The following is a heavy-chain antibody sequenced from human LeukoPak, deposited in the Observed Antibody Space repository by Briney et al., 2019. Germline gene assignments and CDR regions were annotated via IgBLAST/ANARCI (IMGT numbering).Heavy chain of an antibody. D-gene: IGHD2-2*01. CDR3: ARHAASWTGEVDY. J-gene: IGHJ4*02. V-gene: IGHV4-59*08. CDR1: GGSISSYY. Sequence: PSETLSLTCTVSGGSISSYYWSWLRQPPGKGLEWIGYIYYSGSTNYNPSLKSRVTISVDPSKNQFSLKLSSVTAADTAVYYCARHAASWTGEVDYWGQGTLVTVSS. CDR2: IYYSGST.